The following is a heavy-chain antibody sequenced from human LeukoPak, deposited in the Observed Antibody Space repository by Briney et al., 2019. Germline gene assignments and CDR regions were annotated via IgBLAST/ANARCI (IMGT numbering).Heavy chain of an antibody. J-gene: IGHJ4*02. CDR2: IWYDGSNK. CDR1: GFTFSSYG. Sequence: GRSLRLSCAASGFTFSSYGMLWVRQAPGKGLEWVAVIWYDGSNKYYADSVKGRFTISRDNSKNTLYLQMNSLRAEGTAVYYCARHPSPGTVDYWGQGTLVTVSS. V-gene: IGHV3-33*01. CDR3: ARHPSPGTVDY.